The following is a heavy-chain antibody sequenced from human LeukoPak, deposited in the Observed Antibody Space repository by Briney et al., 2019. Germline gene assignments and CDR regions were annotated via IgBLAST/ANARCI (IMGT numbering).Heavy chain of an antibody. J-gene: IGHJ4*02. Sequence: GGSLRLSCAASGFTFSNAWMSWVRQAPGKGLEWVGRIKSKTDGGTTDYAAPVKGRFTISRDDSKNTLYLQMNSLKTEDTAVYYCTTGRYYDSSTLDYWGQGTLVTVSS. CDR1: GFTFSNAW. D-gene: IGHD3-22*01. CDR3: TTGRYYDSSTLDY. V-gene: IGHV3-15*01. CDR2: IKSKTDGGTT.